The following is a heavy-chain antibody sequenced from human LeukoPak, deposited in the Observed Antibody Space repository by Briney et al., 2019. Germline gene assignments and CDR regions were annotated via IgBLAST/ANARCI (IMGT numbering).Heavy chain of an antibody. CDR2: ISTSKDER. CDR3: ARDQGSSWQREYYFDY. J-gene: IGHJ4*02. V-gene: IGHV1-18*01. Sequence: ASVRVSCKASGYIFTTYGISWVRQAPGQGLDWVGRISTSKDERDVAPNLQGRLTMTTDTSASTAYMELRGLTSDDTAVYYCARDQGSSWQREYYFDYWGQGTLVTVSS. D-gene: IGHD6-13*01. CDR1: GYIFTTYG.